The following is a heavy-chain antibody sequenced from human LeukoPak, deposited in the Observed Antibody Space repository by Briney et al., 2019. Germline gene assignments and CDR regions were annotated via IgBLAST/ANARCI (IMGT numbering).Heavy chain of an antibody. CDR3: ARGRYYYDSSGYYYDNWFDP. CDR1: GGSISSYY. Sequence: SETLSLTCTVAGGSISSYYWSWIRQPPGKGLEYIGFIYNSGTTKYNPSLKSRATISVDTSKNQFSLKLTSVTAADTAVYYCARGRYYYDSSGYYYDNWFDPWGQGTLVTVSS. D-gene: IGHD3-22*01. V-gene: IGHV4-59*01. CDR2: IYNSGTT. J-gene: IGHJ5*02.